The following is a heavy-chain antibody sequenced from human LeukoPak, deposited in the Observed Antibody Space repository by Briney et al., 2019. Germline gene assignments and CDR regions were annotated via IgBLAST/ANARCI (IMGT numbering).Heavy chain of an antibody. CDR3: AKGEQGVDY. CDR2: IRSAVETT. CDR1: GFTMSHYG. J-gene: IGHJ4*02. Sequence: GGSLRLSCAASGFTMSHYGVSWVRQAPGKGLEWISGIRSAVETTHYADSVKGRFIISRDNSKNALSLQLNSLRAEDTAVYYCAKGEQGVDYWGQGTLVTVSS. D-gene: IGHD1/OR15-1a*01. V-gene: IGHV3-23*01.